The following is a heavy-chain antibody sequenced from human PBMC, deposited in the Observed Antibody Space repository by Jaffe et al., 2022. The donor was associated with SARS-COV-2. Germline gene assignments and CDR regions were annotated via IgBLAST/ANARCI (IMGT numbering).Heavy chain of an antibody. CDR3: AKVSRYYDSSGYYYFDY. D-gene: IGHD3-22*01. J-gene: IGHJ4*02. CDR2: ISGSGGST. CDR1: GFTFSSYA. V-gene: IGHV3-23*01. Sequence: EVQLLESGGGLVQPGGSLRLSCAASGFTFSSYAMSWVRQAPGKGLEWVSAISGSGGSTYYADSVKGRFTISRDNSKNTLYLQMNSLRAEDTAVYYCAKVSRYYDSSGYYYFDYWGQGTLVTVSS.